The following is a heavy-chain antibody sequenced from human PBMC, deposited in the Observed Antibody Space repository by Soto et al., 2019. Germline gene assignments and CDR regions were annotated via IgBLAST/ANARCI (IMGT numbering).Heavy chain of an antibody. CDR3: ARFMIVVVTQDYGMDV. CDR1: GFTFSSYA. J-gene: IGHJ6*02. Sequence: GGSLRLSCAASGFTFSSYAMHWVRQAPGKGLEWVAVISYDGSNKYYADSVKGRFTISRDNSKNTLYLQMNSLRAEDTAVYYCARFMIVVVTQDYGMDVWGQGTTVTVSS. CDR2: ISYDGSNK. D-gene: IGHD3-22*01. V-gene: IGHV3-30-3*01.